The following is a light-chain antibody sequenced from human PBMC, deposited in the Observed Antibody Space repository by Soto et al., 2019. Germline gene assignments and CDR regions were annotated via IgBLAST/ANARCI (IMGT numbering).Light chain of an antibody. J-gene: IGLJ1*01. CDR2: DVS. V-gene: IGLV2-14*03. CDR1: SSDVGAFNY. CDR3: ASYTTSSTYV. Sequence: QSALTQPASVSGSPGQSIAISCTGTSSDVGAFNYVSWYQQHPGKAPKFMIFDVSSRPSGVSDRFSGSKSGNTASLTISWFQTEDEADYYCASYTTSSTYVFGTGTKVTV.